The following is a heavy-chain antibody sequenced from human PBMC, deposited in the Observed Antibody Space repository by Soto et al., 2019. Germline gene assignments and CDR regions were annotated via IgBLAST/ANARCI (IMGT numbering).Heavy chain of an antibody. CDR1: GGSISRGDYY. CDR2: IYYSGST. Sequence: SETLSLTCTVSGGSISRGDYYWSWIRKPPGKGLEWIGYIYYSGSTYYNPSLKSRVTISVDTSKNQFSLKLSSVTAADTAVYYCARALRLGELSLSYWGQGTLVTVSS. D-gene: IGHD3-16*02. J-gene: IGHJ4*02. CDR3: ARALRLGELSLSY. V-gene: IGHV4-30-4*01.